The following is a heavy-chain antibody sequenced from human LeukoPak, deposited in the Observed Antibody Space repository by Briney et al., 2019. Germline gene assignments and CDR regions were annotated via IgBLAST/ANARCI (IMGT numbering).Heavy chain of an antibody. CDR2: INPSGGTT. V-gene: IGHV1-46*01. Sequence: ASVKVSFKASGYTFTSYYIHWVRQAPGQGLEWMAIINPSGGTTSYAQKFQGRLTMTRDTSTSTVYMELSSLRSEDTAVYYCARDHRPSYDSSAYYYPGDYWGQGTLVTVSS. J-gene: IGHJ4*02. D-gene: IGHD3-22*01. CDR1: GYTFTSYY. CDR3: ARDHRPSYDSSAYYYPGDY.